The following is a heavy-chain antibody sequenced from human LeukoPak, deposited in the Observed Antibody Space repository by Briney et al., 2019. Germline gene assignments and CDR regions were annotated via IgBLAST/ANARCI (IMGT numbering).Heavy chain of an antibody. CDR2: ISSSSSYI. CDR1: RFTFSNYS. J-gene: IGHJ3*02. Sequence: PGGSLRLSCAASRFTFSNYSMNWVRQAPGKGLEWVSSISSSSSYIYYADSVKGRFTISRDNAKNSLYLQMNSLRAEDTAVYYCARDSDSSSWYQQPHDAFDIWGQGTMVTVSS. D-gene: IGHD6-13*01. V-gene: IGHV3-21*01. CDR3: ARDSDSSSWYQQPHDAFDI.